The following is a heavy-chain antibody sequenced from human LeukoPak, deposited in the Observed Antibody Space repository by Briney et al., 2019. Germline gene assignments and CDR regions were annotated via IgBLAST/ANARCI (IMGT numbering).Heavy chain of an antibody. CDR2: INPNSGGT. CDR1: GYTFTGYY. J-gene: IGHJ1*01. D-gene: IGHD6-13*01. CDR3: AVLGAAAT. Sequence: ASVKVSCKASGYTFTGYYIHWVRQAPGHGLEWMGWINPNSGGTNYAQNFQGRVTMTRDTSISTACMELSSLRSDDTAVYYCAVLGAAATWGQGTLVTVSS. V-gene: IGHV1-2*02.